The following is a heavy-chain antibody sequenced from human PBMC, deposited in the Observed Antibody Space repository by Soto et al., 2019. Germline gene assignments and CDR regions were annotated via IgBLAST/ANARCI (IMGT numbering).Heavy chain of an antibody. J-gene: IGHJ5*02. CDR3: ERGANHRTWFDP. V-gene: IGHV3-48*02. CDR1: GFIFSTYN. Sequence: GGSLRLSCAASGFIFSTYNMNWVRQAPGKGLEWVSDISGSGSTSYYADSVKGRFTISRDNDKNSLYLQMNSLRDEDTAVYYCERGANHRTWFDPWGQGTLVTVSS. D-gene: IGHD7-27*01. CDR2: ISGSGSTS.